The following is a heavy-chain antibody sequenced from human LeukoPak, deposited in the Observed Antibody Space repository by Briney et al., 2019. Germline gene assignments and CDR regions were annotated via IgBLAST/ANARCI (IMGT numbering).Heavy chain of an antibody. Sequence: AGGSLRLSCAASGFTFSSYGMHWVRQAPGKGLEWVAVIWYDGSNKYYADSVKGRFTTSRDNSKNTLYLQMNSLRAEDTAVYYCAKDYYYDSSGPDYWGQGTLVTVSS. CDR3: AKDYYYDSSGPDY. CDR2: IWYDGSNK. D-gene: IGHD3-22*01. J-gene: IGHJ4*02. CDR1: GFTFSSYG. V-gene: IGHV3-33*06.